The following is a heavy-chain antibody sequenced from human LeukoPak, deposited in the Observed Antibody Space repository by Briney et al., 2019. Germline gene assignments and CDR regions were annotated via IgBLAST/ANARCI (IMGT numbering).Heavy chain of an antibody. CDR3: ARSRGVPADFDY. V-gene: IGHV1-3*01. CDR2: INAGNGNT. Sequence: GASVKVSCKASGYTFTSYAMHWVRQAPGQRLEWMGWINAGNGNTKYSQKFQGRVTITRNTSISTAYMELSSLRSEDTAVYYCARSRGVPADFDYWGQGTLVTVSS. J-gene: IGHJ4*02. D-gene: IGHD2-2*01. CDR1: GYTFTSYA.